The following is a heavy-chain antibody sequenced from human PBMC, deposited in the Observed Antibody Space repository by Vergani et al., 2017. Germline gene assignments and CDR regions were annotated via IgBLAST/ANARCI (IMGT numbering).Heavy chain of an antibody. D-gene: IGHD5-18*01. Sequence: QVQLQESGPGLVKPSETLSLTCTVSGGSISSYYWSWIRQPPGKGLEWIGYIYYSGSTNYNPSLKSRVTISVDTSKNQFSLKLSSVTAADTAVYYCARGGGYGYYYYYMYVWGKGTTVTVSS. CDR1: GGSISSYY. V-gene: IGHV4-59*01. CDR2: IYYSGST. J-gene: IGHJ6*03. CDR3: ARGGGYGYYYYYMYV.